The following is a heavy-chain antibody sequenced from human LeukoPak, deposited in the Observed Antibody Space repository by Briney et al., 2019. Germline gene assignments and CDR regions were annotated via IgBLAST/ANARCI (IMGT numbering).Heavy chain of an antibody. CDR2: IYYSGST. Sequence: PSETLSLTCAVYGGSFSGYYWSWIRQPPGKGLEWIGSIYYSGSTYYNPSLKSRVTISVDTSKNQFSLKLSSVTAADTAVYYCARVARYGPYYFDYWGQGTLVTVSS. V-gene: IGHV4-34*01. CDR1: GGSFSGYY. D-gene: IGHD5-18*01. J-gene: IGHJ4*02. CDR3: ARVARYGPYYFDY.